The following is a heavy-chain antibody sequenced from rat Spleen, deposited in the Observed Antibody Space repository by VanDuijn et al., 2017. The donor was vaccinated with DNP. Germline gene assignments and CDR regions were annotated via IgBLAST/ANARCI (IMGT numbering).Heavy chain of an antibody. Sequence: EVQLVESGGGLVQPGRSLKLSCAASEFTFSRSDVAWVRQAPARGLEWVASISPSGGNIYYRDSVKGRFTISRDNAKSTLYLQMDSLRSEETATYYCAKAGGYSPWYFDYWGQGVMVTVSS. J-gene: IGHJ2*01. CDR2: ISPSGGNI. CDR1: EFTFSRSD. D-gene: IGHD1-11*01. CDR3: AKAGGYSPWYFDY. V-gene: IGHV5S11*01.